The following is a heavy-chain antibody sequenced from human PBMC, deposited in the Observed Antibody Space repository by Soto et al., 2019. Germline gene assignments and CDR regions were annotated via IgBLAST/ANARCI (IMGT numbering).Heavy chain of an antibody. CDR1: GGSVSSGSYY. CDR2: IYYSGST. V-gene: IGHV4-61*01. Sequence: QVQLQESGPGLVKPSETLSLTCTVSGGSVSSGSYYWSWIRQPPGKGLEWIGYIYYSGSTNYNPSLKSRVTMSVDTSKNQFSLKLSSVTAADTAVYYCARGPRWYCSSTSCHPLDPWGQGTLVTVSS. D-gene: IGHD2-2*01. J-gene: IGHJ5*02. CDR3: ARGPRWYCSSTSCHPLDP.